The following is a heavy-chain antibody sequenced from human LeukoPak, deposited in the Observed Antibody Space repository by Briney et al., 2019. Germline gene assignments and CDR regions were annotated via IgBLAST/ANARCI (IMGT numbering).Heavy chain of an antibody. CDR1: GGSFSGYY. V-gene: IGHV4-34*01. Sequence: PSETLSLTCAVYGGSFSGYYWSWIRQPPGKGLEWIGEINHSGSTNYNPSLKSRVTISVDTSKNQFSLKLSSVTAADTAVYYCARDRETERRGYSGYDWDFVSSFSSDPGGQGTLVTVSS. D-gene: IGHD5-12*01. CDR3: ARDRETERRGYSGYDWDFVSSFSSDP. CDR2: INHSGST. J-gene: IGHJ5*02.